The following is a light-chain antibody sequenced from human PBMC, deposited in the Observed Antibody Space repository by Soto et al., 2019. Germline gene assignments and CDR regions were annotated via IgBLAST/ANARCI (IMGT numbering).Light chain of an antibody. CDR1: QSVISNY. Sequence: DIVVPPHPGTLSLSLGERVTLSCRASQSVISNYLAWHQQKAGHAPRLLIYGGSGRATGLPDGFTGSGAGKEFALTVSRLDPEDFAGEYCRQYVRSPYSFGQGTKLESK. CDR3: RQYVRSPYS. J-gene: IGKJ2*01. V-gene: IGKV3-20*01. CDR2: GGS.